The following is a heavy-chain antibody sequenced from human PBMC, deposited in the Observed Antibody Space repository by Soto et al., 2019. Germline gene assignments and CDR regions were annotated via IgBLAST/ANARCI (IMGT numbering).Heavy chain of an antibody. CDR1: GGSISSYY. D-gene: IGHD6-19*01. V-gene: IGHV4-59*08. CDR3: ARHRSAWYYFDY. J-gene: IGHJ4*02. CDR2: VFYSGIT. Sequence: PSETLSLTCTVSGGSISSYYWSWIRQPPGKGLEWIGDVFYSGITNNNPSLKSRVIISVDTSKNQFSLKLNSLTAADMAVYFCARHRSAWYYFDYWGRGTLVTASS.